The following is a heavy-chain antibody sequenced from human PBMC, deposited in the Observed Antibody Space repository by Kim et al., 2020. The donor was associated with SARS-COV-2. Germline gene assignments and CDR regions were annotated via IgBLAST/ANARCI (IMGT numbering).Heavy chain of an antibody. CDR2: IYYDGSNE. CDR1: GFLFSSYG. D-gene: IGHD1-7*01. CDR3: ARGVSPTWYRELYY. V-gene: IGHV3-33*01. Sequence: GGSLRLSCAAAGFLFSSYGMHWVRQAPGKGLEWVAVIYYDGSNESYADSVKGPFTISRDNSKNTLYLQMKSLRAEDTAVYYCARGVSPTWYRELYYWGQGTLVTVAS. J-gene: IGHJ4*02.